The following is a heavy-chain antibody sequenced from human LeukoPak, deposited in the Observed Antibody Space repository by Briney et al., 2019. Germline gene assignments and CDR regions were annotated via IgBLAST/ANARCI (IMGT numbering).Heavy chain of an antibody. Sequence: PSETLSLTGTVSGGSISSSSYYWGWIRQPPGKGLEWIGSIYYSGSTYYNPSLKSRVTISVDTSKNQFSLKLSSVTAADTAVYYCARDSSGYYRIDYWGQGTLVTVSS. CDR3: ARDSSGYYRIDY. J-gene: IGHJ4*02. V-gene: IGHV4-39*01. D-gene: IGHD3-22*01. CDR1: GGSISSSSYY. CDR2: IYYSGST.